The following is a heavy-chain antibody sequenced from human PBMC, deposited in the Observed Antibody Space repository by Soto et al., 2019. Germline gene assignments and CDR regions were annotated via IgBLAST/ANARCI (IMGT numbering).Heavy chain of an antibody. V-gene: IGHV4-30-4*01. CDR3: VRELRNSPDYCDA. D-gene: IGHD4-17*01. CDR2: IYYSGRT. Sequence: SETLSLTCNVSGGSISSDDYYWSWIRQPPGEGLEWIGYIYYSGRTHYNPSLKSRLTISIDTSKNQFSLNLNSVTAADTAVYYCVRELRNSPDYCDAWGQGAMVTLS. J-gene: IGHJ1*01. CDR1: GGSISSDDYY.